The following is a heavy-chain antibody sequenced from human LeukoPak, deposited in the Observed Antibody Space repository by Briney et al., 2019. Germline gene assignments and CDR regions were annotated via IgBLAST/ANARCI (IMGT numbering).Heavy chain of an antibody. J-gene: IGHJ4*02. Sequence: GGSLRPSCAASGFTFSSYSMNWVRQAPGKGLEWVSSISSSSSYIFYAASVKGRFTISRDPAKNQVYLQMNSLRAEDTAVYYCAARGGGSSGYYWDNWGQGTLVTVSS. CDR1: GFTFSSYS. CDR3: AARGGGSSGYYWDN. CDR2: ISSSSSYI. D-gene: IGHD3-22*01. V-gene: IGHV3-21*01.